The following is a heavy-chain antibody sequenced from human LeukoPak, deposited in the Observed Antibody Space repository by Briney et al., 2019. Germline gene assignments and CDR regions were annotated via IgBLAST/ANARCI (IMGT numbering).Heavy chain of an antibody. D-gene: IGHD2-2*01. CDR3: ANMGSSTSAETPGVPTAMGRGGDY. CDR1: GFTFSSYG. CDR2: IWYGGSNK. Sequence: PGGSLRLSCAASGFTFSSYGMHWVRQAPGKGLEWVAVIWYGGSNKYYADSVKGRFTISRDNSKNTLYLQMNSLRAEDTAVYYCANMGSSTSAETPGVPTAMGRGGDYWGQGTLVTVSS. V-gene: IGHV3-33*08. J-gene: IGHJ4*02.